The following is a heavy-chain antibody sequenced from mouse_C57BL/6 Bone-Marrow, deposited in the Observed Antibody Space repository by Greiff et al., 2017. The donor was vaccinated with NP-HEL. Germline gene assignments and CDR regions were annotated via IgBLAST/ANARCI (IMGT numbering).Heavy chain of an antibody. CDR3: ASYYNYFDY. D-gene: IGHD2-12*01. V-gene: IGHV1-64*01. Sequence: QVQLQQPGAELVKPGASVKLSCKASGYTFTSYWMHWVKQRPGQGLEWIGMIHPNSGSTNYNEKLKSKATLTVDKSSSTAYMQLSSMTSEDSAVYYCASYYNYFDYWGQGTTLTVSS. CDR2: IHPNSGST. CDR1: GYTFTSYW. J-gene: IGHJ2*01.